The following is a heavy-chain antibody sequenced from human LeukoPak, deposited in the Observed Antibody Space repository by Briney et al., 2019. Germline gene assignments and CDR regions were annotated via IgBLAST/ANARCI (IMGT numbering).Heavy chain of an antibody. V-gene: IGHV1-8*01. J-gene: IGHJ4*02. CDR3: ATSRQIAVAGRSCFDY. D-gene: IGHD6-19*01. CDR2: MNPNSGNT. CDR1: GYTFTSYD. Sequence: ASVKVSCKASGYTFTSYDINWVRQATGQGLEWMRWMNPNSGNTGYSQKFQGRVTMTRNTSISTAYMELSSLRSDDTAVYYCATSRQIAVAGRSCFDYWGQGTLVTVSS.